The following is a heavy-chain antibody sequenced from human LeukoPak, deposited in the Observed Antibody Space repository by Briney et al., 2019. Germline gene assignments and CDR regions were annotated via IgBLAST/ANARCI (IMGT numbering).Heavy chain of an antibody. CDR3: ARHGAYYDSSGYSWWFDP. V-gene: IGHV4-39*01. CDR2: IYYSEST. Sequence: SETLSLTCTVSGGSISSSSYYWGWIRQPPGKGLEWIGSIYYSESTYYNPSLKSRVTISVDTSKNQFSLKLSSVTAADTAVYYCARHGAYYDSSGYSWWFDPWGQGTLVTVSS. D-gene: IGHD3-22*01. J-gene: IGHJ5*02. CDR1: GGSISSSSYY.